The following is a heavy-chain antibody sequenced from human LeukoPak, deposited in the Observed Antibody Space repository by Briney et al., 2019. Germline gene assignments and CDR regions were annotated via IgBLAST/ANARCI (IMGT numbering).Heavy chain of an antibody. J-gene: IGHJ4*02. CDR1: GGTFSSYA. D-gene: IGHD6-19*01. CDR3: ARDVSKAGYSSGWYYDY. V-gene: IGHV1-69*06. CDR2: IIPIFGTA. Sequence: SVKVSCKVYGGTFSSYAISWVRQPPGQGLEWMGGIIPIFGTANYAQKFQGRVTITADKSTSTAYMELSSLRSEDTAVYYCARDVSKAGYSSGWYYDYWGQGTLVTVSS.